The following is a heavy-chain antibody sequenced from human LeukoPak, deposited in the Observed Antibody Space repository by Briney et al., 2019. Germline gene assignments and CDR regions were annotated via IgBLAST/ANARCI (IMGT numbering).Heavy chain of an antibody. J-gene: IGHJ6*03. Sequence: SETLSLTCTVSGGFISSYYWSWIRQPPGKGLEWIGYIYSSGSTNYNPSLKSRVTISVDTSKNQFSLKLSSVTAADTAVYYCAREGPGSYYNERWYYYYYMDVWGKGTTVTVSS. CDR1: GGFISSYY. CDR3: AREGPGSYYNERWYYYYYMDV. V-gene: IGHV4-59*01. CDR2: IYSSGST. D-gene: IGHD3-10*01.